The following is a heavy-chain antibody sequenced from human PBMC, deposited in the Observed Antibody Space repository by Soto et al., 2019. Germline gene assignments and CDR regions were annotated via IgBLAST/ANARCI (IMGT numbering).Heavy chain of an antibody. V-gene: IGHV4-39*02. CDR3: ARESRYNWFDP. Sequence: SEILSLTCTVSGGSISIRDYYWGWIRQPPGKGLEWIGSVYYSGTTYYNPSLKSRVTISVDTSKNQFSLKVSSVTAADTAVYYCARESRYNWFDPWGQGTLVTVSS. CDR2: VYYSGTT. J-gene: IGHJ5*02. CDR1: GGSISIRDYY.